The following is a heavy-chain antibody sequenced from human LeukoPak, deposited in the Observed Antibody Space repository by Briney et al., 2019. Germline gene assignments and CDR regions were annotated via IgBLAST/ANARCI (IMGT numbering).Heavy chain of an antibody. CDR1: GFTFSNDW. J-gene: IGHJ4*02. Sequence: GGSLRLSCAASGFTFSNDWMCWVRQAPGKGLEWVANINQDESKKYYADSVRGRFTISRDNAKNSLYLQMSSLTAEDTAIYYCARDHAYRADYWGQGTLVTVSS. CDR2: INQDESKK. V-gene: IGHV3-7*01. D-gene: IGHD2-2*01. CDR3: ARDHAYRADY.